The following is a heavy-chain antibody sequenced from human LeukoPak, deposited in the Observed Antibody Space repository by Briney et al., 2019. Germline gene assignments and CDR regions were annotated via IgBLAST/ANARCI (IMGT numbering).Heavy chain of an antibody. Sequence: GGSLRLSCAASGFTFSSYAMGWVRQAPGKGLEWVSAISGSGGSTYYADSVKGRFTISRDNSKNTLYLQMNSLRAEDTAVYYCAKDVLAITNKYWYFDLWGRGTLVTASS. CDR2: ISGSGGST. V-gene: IGHV3-23*01. J-gene: IGHJ2*01. CDR3: AKDVLAITNKYWYFDL. D-gene: IGHD3-10*01. CDR1: GFTFSSYA.